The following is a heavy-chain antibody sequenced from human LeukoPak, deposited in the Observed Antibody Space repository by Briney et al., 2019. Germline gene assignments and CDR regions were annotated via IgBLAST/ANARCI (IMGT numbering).Heavy chain of an antibody. D-gene: IGHD1-14*01. J-gene: IGHJ4*02. CDR2: INEDGSTT. CDR1: GFTFSRYW. CDR3: ARGGLEPVDY. Sequence: GGSLRLPCAASGFTFSRYWMHLVRQAPGKGLVWFSRINEDGSTTSYADSVKGRFTISRDNVKNTLYLQMNGLRAEDTAVYYCARGGLEPVDYWGQGTLVTVSS. V-gene: IGHV3-74*01.